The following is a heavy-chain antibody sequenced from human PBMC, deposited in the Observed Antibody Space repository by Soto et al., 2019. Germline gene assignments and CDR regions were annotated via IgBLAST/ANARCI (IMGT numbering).Heavy chain of an antibody. Sequence: TLSLTCTVSGGSISSYYWSWIRQPPGKGLEWIGYIYYSGSTNYNPSLKSRVTISVDTSKNQFSLKLSSVTAADTAVYYCARVKVRGVRYYYYGMDVWGQGTTVTVSS. D-gene: IGHD3-10*01. CDR1: GGSISSYY. J-gene: IGHJ6*02. CDR2: IYYSGST. CDR3: ARVKVRGVRYYYYGMDV. V-gene: IGHV4-59*01.